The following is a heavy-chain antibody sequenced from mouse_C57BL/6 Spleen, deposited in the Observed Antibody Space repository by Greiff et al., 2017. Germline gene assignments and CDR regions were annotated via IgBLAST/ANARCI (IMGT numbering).Heavy chain of an antibody. J-gene: IGHJ3*01. CDR1: GYTFTSYW. D-gene: IGHD2-2*01. Sequence: QVQLQQPGAELVMPGASVKLSCKASGYTFTSYWMHWVKQRPGQGLEWIGEIDPSDSYPNYNQKFKGKSTLTVDKSSSTAYMQLSSLTSEDSAVYYCASGSLGYEGFAYWGQGTLVTVSA. CDR3: ASGSLGYEGFAY. CDR2: IDPSDSYP. V-gene: IGHV1-69*01.